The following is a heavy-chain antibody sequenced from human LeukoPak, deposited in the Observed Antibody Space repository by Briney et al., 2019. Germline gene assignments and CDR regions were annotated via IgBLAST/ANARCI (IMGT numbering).Heavy chain of an antibody. J-gene: IGHJ5*02. CDR3: ARGIADRYNWFDP. Sequence: SETLSLTCTVSGASISSYYWTWIRQPPGKGLEWIGYMSYRGSTNYRTTNYNPSLRSRVTISEDTSQKQFSLELSSVTAADTAVYYCARGIADRYNWFDPWGQGILGTVSS. CDR2: MSYRGSTNYRTT. CDR1: GASISSYY. D-gene: IGHD6-13*01. V-gene: IGHV4-59*08.